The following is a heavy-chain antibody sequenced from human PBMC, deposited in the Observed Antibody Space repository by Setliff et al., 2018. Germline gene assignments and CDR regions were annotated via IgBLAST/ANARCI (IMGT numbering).Heavy chain of an antibody. D-gene: IGHD6-13*01. Sequence: GGSLRLSCAASGFTFSSYSMNWVRQAPGKGLEWVSYISSSSSTIYYADSVKGRFTISRDNAKNSLYLQMNSLRAEDTAVYYCARLPYSSSWYYPSYYFDYWGQGTLVTVSS. CDR1: GFTFSSYS. J-gene: IGHJ4*02. CDR2: ISSSSSTI. V-gene: IGHV3-48*04. CDR3: ARLPYSSSWYYPSYYFDY.